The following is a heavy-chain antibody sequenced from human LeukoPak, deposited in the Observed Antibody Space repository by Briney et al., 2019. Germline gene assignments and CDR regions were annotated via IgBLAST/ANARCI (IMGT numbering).Heavy chain of an antibody. Sequence: GGSLRLSCAASGFTVSSNYMSWVRQAPGKGLEWVSIIYTDGRTSYAASVKGRFTISTDNSKNTLHLQMNSLRADDTAVYYCAKDPRSGGQLDYFDYWGQGTLVTVSS. CDR1: GFTVSSNY. CDR3: AKDPRSGGQLDYFDY. J-gene: IGHJ4*02. D-gene: IGHD1-26*01. V-gene: IGHV3-53*05. CDR2: IYTDGRT.